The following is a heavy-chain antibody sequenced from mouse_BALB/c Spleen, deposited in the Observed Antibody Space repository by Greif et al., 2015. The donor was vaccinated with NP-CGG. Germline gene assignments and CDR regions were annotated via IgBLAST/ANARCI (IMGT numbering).Heavy chain of an antibody. CDR2: ISSGGSYT. J-gene: IGHJ2*01. D-gene: IGHD1-2*01. V-gene: IGHV5-9-3*01. CDR3: ARHHYYGYERYFDY. Sequence: EVQLVESGGGLVKPGGSLKLSCAASGFTFSSYAMSWVRQTPEKRLEWVATISSGGSYTYYPDSVKGRFTISRDNATNTLYLQMSSLRSEDTAMYYCARHHYYGYERYFDYWGQGTTLTVSS. CDR1: GFTFSSYA.